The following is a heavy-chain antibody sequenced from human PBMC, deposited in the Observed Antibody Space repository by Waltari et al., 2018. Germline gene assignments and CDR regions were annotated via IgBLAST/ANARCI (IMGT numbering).Heavy chain of an antibody. CDR3: AKVEASVTTYDAFDV. CDR1: GFTFPNYG. CDR2: IEYNGNNK. J-gene: IGHJ3*01. V-gene: IGHV3-30*02. Sequence: QVQLVESGGGVVQPGGSLRLSCVASGFTFPNYGMHWVRQAPGKGLEWVAFIEYNGNNKYYADSVKGRFTISRDSSKNTMYLQMDSLRPDDTAVYYCAKVEASVTTYDAFDVWGQGTMVTVSS. D-gene: IGHD4-17*01.